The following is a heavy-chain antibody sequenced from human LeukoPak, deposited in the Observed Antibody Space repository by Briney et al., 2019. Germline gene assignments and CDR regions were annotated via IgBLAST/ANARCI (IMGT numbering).Heavy chain of an antibody. Sequence: GGSLRLPCAASGFTFSSYSMNRVRQAPGKGLEWVSSISSSSSYIYYADSVKGRFTISRDNAKNSLYLQMNSLRAEDTAVYYCASSALMATIDYWGQGTLVTVSS. J-gene: IGHJ4*02. V-gene: IGHV3-21*01. CDR1: GFTFSSYS. CDR3: ASSALMATIDY. D-gene: IGHD5-24*01. CDR2: ISSSSSYI.